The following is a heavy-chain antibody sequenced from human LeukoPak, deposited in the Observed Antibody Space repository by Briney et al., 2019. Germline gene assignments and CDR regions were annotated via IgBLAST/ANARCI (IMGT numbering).Heavy chain of an antibody. CDR2: IKQDGSEK. V-gene: IGHV3-7*01. CDR1: GFTFSSYW. D-gene: IGHD2-21*01. Sequence: GGSLRLSCAASGFTFSSYWMSWVRQAPGKGLEWVANIKQDGSEKYYVDSVKGRFTISRDNAKNSLYLQMNSLRAEDTAVYYCSRPVVVESSDIWGHGTMVTVSS. CDR3: SRPVVVESSDI. J-gene: IGHJ3*02.